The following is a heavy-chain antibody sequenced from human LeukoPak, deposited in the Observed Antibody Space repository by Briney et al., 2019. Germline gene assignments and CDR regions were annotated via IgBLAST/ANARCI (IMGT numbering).Heavy chain of an antibody. Sequence: GGSLRLSCEASGFIFSNYWMSWVRQAPGKGLEWVADIKQDGSVKNYVDSMEGRFIISRDNAKNLLYLQMNSLGAEDTAVYYCERTSRSISSDYWGQGTQVTVSS. CDR3: ERTSRSISSDY. CDR1: GFIFSNYW. CDR2: IKQDGSVK. J-gene: IGHJ4*02. V-gene: IGHV3-7*01. D-gene: IGHD3-3*02.